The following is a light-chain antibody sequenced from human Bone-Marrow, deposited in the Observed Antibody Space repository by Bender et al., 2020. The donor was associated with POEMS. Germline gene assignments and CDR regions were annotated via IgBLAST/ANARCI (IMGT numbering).Light chain of an antibody. CDR1: SSDVGGYNF. Sequence: QSALTQPASVSGSPGQSITISCTGTSSDVGGYNFVSWYQQHPGKAPQLMIYDVSNRPSGISNRFSGSKSGNTASLTISGLQTEDEADYYCCSYASGNSYVFGTGTEVTVL. J-gene: IGLJ1*01. V-gene: IGLV2-14*03. CDR3: CSYASGNSYV. CDR2: DVS.